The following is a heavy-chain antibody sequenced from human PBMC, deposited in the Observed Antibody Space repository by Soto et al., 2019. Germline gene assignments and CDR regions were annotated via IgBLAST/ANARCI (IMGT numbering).Heavy chain of an antibody. CDR2: IYHSGST. J-gene: IGHJ5*02. CDR1: GGSISSGGCS. V-gene: IGHV4-30-2*01. Sequence: PWETLSLTCTVSGGSISSGGCSWIWIRQPPRKGLEWIGYIYHSGSTYYNSLLKSRVTISVDRSKNQSSLKLSSVTAADTAVYYCARIPSPWGQGTLVTVSS. D-gene: IGHD2-21*01. CDR3: ARIPSP.